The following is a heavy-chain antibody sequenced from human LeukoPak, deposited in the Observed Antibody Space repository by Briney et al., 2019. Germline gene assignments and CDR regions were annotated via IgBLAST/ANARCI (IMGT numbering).Heavy chain of an antibody. CDR2: ISWDGGST. CDR3: AKAMSSDYYYYMDV. CDR1: GFTFDDYT. D-gene: IGHD3-22*01. Sequence: GGSLRLSCAASGFTFDDYTMHWVRQAPGKGLEWVSLISWDGGSTYYADSVKGRFTISRDNSKNSLYLQMNSLRTEDTALYYCAKAMSSDYYYYMDVWGKGTTVTASS. V-gene: IGHV3-43*01. J-gene: IGHJ6*03.